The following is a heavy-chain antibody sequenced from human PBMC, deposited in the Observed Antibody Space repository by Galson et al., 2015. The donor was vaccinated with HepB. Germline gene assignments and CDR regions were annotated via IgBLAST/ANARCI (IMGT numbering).Heavy chain of an antibody. CDR1: GFTFSSYW. CDR2: ITRDGSIT. CDR3: ARGPTYYYGMDV. J-gene: IGHJ6*02. Sequence: SLRLSCAVSGFTFSSYWMHWVRQDPGKGLAWVSRITRDGSITSYADSVKGRFTISRDNAKNTLSLQMNSLRAEDTAVYYCARGPTYYYGMDVWGQGTTVTVSS. V-gene: IGHV3-74*01.